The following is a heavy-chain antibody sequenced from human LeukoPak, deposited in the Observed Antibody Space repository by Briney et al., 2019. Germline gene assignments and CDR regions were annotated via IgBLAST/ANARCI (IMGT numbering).Heavy chain of an antibody. V-gene: IGHV4-59*11. CDR3: ARILKKGKARIYYFDY. J-gene: IGHJ4*02. CDR2: IYYSGST. CDR1: GGSISSHY. D-gene: IGHD2-15*01. Sequence: SETLSLTCTVSGGSISSHYWSWIRQPPGKGLEWSGYIYYSGSTNYNPSLKSRVTISVDTSKNQFSLKLSSVTAADTAVYYCARILKKGKARIYYFDYWGQGTLVTVSS.